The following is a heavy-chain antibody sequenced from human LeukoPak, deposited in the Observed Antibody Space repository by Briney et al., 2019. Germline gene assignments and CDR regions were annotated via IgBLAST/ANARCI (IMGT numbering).Heavy chain of an antibody. CDR1: GGSINNYY. V-gene: IGHV4-59*12. CDR3: ARDAGFLDP. J-gene: IGHJ5*02. CDR2: IYYTGST. Sequence: SETLSLTCTVSGGSINNYYWSWVRQPPGAGLEWLAYIYYTGSTNYNPSLKSRVTISVDTSKNQFSLKLSSVTAADTAVYYCARDAGFLDPWGQGTLVTVSS. D-gene: IGHD3-3*01.